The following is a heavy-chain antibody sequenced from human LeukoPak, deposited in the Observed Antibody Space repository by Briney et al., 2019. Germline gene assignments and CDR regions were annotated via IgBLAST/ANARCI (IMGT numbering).Heavy chain of an antibody. J-gene: IGHJ3*02. CDR1: GGSFSGYY. V-gene: IGHV4-34*01. CDR3: AREVNYGDYGDNAFDI. D-gene: IGHD4-17*01. Sequence: ASETLSLTCAVYGGSFSGYYWSWIRQPPGKELEWIGEINNSGSTNYNPSLKSRITISLDTSNNQFSLRLSSVAAADTAVYYCAREVNYGDYGDNAFDIWGEGRMVSDSS. CDR2: INNSGST.